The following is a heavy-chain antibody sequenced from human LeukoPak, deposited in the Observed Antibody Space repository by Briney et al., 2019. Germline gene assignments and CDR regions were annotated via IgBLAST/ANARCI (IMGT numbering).Heavy chain of an antibody. CDR2: INPNSGGT. J-gene: IGHJ6*03. Sequence: ASVKVSCKASGYTFTGYYMHWVRQAPGQGLEWMGRINPNSGGTNYAQKFQGRVTMTRDTSISTAYMELSRLRSDDTAVYYRARDPSNGYYYYYMDVWGKGTTVTVSS. D-gene: IGHD1-1*01. CDR1: GYTFTGYY. CDR3: ARDPSNGYYYYYMDV. V-gene: IGHV1-2*06.